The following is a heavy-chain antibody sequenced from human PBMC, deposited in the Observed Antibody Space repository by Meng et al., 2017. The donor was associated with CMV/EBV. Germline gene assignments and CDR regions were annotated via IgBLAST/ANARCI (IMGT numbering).Heavy chain of an antibody. CDR1: GGTFNSYA. Sequence: SVKVSCKASGGTFNSYAISWVRQAPGQGLEWMGGIIPIFGTANYAQKFQGRVTITTDESTSTAYMELSSLRSEDTAVYYCARDYAYGGNLAEYFQHWGQGTLVTVSS. V-gene: IGHV1-69*05. CDR3: ARDYAYGGNLAEYFQH. D-gene: IGHD4/OR15-4a*01. CDR2: IIPIFGTA. J-gene: IGHJ1*01.